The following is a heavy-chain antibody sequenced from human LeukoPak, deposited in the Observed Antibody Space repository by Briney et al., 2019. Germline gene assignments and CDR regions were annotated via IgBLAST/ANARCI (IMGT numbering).Heavy chain of an antibody. CDR1: GGSISSGDYY. J-gene: IGHJ4*02. D-gene: IGHD6-13*01. Sequence: PSQTLSLTCTVSGGSISSGDYYWSWIRQPPGKGLEWIGCIYYSGTTYYNPSLKSQVTISVDTSKNQFSLKLSSVTAADTAVYYCARESRGSSWSTIDYWGQGTLVTVSS. CDR2: IYYSGTT. CDR3: ARESRGSSWSTIDY. V-gene: IGHV4-30-4*01.